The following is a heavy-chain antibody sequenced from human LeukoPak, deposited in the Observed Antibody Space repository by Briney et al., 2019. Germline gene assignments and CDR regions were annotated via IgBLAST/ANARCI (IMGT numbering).Heavy chain of an antibody. CDR3: ARAPYLSDQTLGPSDH. J-gene: IGHJ4*02. D-gene: IGHD2-21*01. Sequence: SGGSLRLSCAASGFTFNTYTMNWVRQAPGKGLEWVSYISGSSGIIDYADSVRGRFTISRDNAKNSLYLQMNSLRAEDTAVYYCARAPYLSDQTLGPSDHWGQGTLVTVSS. CDR1: GFTFNTYT. V-gene: IGHV3-48*01. CDR2: ISGSSGII.